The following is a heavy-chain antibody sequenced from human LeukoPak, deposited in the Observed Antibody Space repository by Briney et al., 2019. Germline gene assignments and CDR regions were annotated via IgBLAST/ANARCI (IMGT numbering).Heavy chain of an antibody. CDR3: AKPKHDDFWSGYFDY. CDR1: GITFSSYA. CDR2: ISASGHIS. D-gene: IGHD3-3*01. Sequence: GGSLRLSCAASGITFSSYAISWVRQAPGKGLEWVSIISASGHISNYAESVKGRFTISRDNSKNTLYLQMNSLRAEDTAVYYCAKPKHDDFWSGYFDYWGQGTLVTVSS. J-gene: IGHJ4*02. V-gene: IGHV3-23*01.